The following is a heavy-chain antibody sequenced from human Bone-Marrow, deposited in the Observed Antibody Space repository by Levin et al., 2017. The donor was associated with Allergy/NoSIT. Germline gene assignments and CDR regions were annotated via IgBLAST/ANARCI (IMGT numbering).Heavy chain of an antibody. CDR1: GFTFSQFY. Sequence: GGSLRLSCAASGFTFSQFYMSWIRQAPGKGLEWVSYISSASTYTNYADSVKGRFTISRDNAKNSVFLQMNSLRAEDTAVYYCARVDFWSGYSLYYYYYMDAWGKGTTVTVSS. CDR2: ISSASTYT. CDR3: ARVDFWSGYSLYYYYYMDA. V-gene: IGHV3-11*06. J-gene: IGHJ6*03. D-gene: IGHD3-3*01.